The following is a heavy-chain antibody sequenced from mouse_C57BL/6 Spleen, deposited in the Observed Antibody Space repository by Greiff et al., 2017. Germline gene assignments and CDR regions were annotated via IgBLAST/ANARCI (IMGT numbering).Heavy chain of an antibody. J-gene: IGHJ3*01. CDR2: LYPNSGST. CDR1: GYTFTSYW. Sequence: QVQLQQPGTELVKPGASVKLSCKASGYTFTSYWMHWVKQRPGQGLEWIGMLYPNSGSTNYNEKFKSKATLTVDKSSSTAYMQLSSLTSEDSAVYYCADGYYSAWFAYWGQGTLVTVSA. D-gene: IGHD2-3*01. CDR3: ADGYYSAWFAY. V-gene: IGHV1-64*01.